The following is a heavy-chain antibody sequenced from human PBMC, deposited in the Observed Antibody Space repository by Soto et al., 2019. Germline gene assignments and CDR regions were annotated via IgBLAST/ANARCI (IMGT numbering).Heavy chain of an antibody. Sequence: GSLRLSCAASGFTVSSSYMSWVRQVPGKGLEWVSIIYSDDYTYYAASVKGRFTISRDNSRNTLYLQMSSLRAEDTAVYYCAKRKYCPRTTCFDYWGQGTLVTVSS. CDR2: IYSDDYT. CDR1: GFTVSSSY. V-gene: IGHV3-66*01. J-gene: IGHJ4*01. CDR3: AKRKYCPRTTCFDY. D-gene: IGHD2-2*01.